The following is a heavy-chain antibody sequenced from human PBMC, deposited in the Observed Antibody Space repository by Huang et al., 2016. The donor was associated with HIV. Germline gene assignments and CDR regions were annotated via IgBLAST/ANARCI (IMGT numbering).Heavy chain of an antibody. CDR2: ISYDGSNQ. V-gene: IGHV3-30*04. CDR1: GFTFSSSA. J-gene: IGHJ4*02. CDR3: ARGSAGVLWFGEM. D-gene: IGHD3-10*01. Sequence: QERLVESGGGVVQPGRSLRLSCAASGFTFSSSAMHWVRKAPGKGLEWVAVISYDGSNQHYVDSVKGRFTISRDNSKKMLYLQMNRLRMGDTAVYYCARGSAGVLWFGEMWGQGTLVTVSS.